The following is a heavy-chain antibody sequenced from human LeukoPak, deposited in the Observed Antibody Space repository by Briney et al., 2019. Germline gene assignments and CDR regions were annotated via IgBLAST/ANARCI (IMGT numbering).Heavy chain of an antibody. D-gene: IGHD6-19*01. V-gene: IGHV3-30*04. Sequence: GGSLRLSCAASGFTFSSYAMHWVRQAPGKGLEWVAVISYDGSNKYYADSVKGRFTISRDNSKNTLYLQMNSLRAEDTAVYYCARDSVGQWLVWVGVYYYYYMDVWGKGTTVTVSS. CDR1: GFTFSSYA. CDR2: ISYDGSNK. J-gene: IGHJ6*03. CDR3: ARDSVGQWLVWVGVYYYYYMDV.